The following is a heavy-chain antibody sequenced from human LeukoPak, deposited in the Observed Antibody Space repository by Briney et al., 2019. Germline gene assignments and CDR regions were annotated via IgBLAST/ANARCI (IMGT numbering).Heavy chain of an antibody. CDR2: MNPNSGGT. Sequence: ASVKVSCKASGYTFTGYYMHWVRQAPGQGLEWMGWMNPNSGGTNYAQKFQGRVTMTRDTSISTAYMELSRLRSDDTAVYYCARYYYYDSSGYYPLDDYWGQGTLVTVSS. CDR3: ARYYYYDSSGYYPLDDY. CDR1: GYTFTGYY. D-gene: IGHD3-22*01. V-gene: IGHV1-2*02. J-gene: IGHJ4*02.